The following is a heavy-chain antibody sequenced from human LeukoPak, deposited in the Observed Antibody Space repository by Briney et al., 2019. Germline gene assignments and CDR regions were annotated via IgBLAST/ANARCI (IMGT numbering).Heavy chain of an antibody. Sequence: SVKVSCKASGGTFSSYAISWVRQAPGQGLEWMGGIIPIFGTANYAQKFQDRLTITADKSTSTAYMELSSLRSEDTAVYYCASATLRCSVGSCYEMDVWGKGTTVTVSS. CDR1: GGTFSSYA. D-gene: IGHD2-15*01. V-gene: IGHV1-69*06. J-gene: IGHJ6*04. CDR3: ASATLRCSVGSCYEMDV. CDR2: IIPIFGTA.